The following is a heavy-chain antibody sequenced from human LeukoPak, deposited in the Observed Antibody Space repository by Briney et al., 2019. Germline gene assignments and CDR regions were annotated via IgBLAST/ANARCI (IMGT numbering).Heavy chain of an antibody. CDR3: AGEDDDSSGYYRWAFDY. D-gene: IGHD3-22*01. CDR1: GGTFSSYA. J-gene: IGHJ4*02. Sequence: ASVKVSCTASGGTFSSYAISWVRQAPGQGLEWMGGIIPIFGTANYAQKFQGRVTITADESTSTAYMELSSLRSEDTAVYYCAGEDDDSSGYYRWAFDYWGQGTLVTVSS. V-gene: IGHV1-69*13. CDR2: IIPIFGTA.